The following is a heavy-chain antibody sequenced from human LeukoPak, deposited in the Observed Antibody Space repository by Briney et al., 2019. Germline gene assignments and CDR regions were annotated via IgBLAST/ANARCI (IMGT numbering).Heavy chain of an antibody. CDR1: GGSISSSSYY. J-gene: IGHJ4*02. V-gene: IGHV4-39*01. D-gene: IGHD2-21*01. CDR2: IYYSGST. Sequence: PSQTLSLTCTVSGGSISSSSYYWGWIRQPPGKGLEWIGSIYYSGSTYYNPSLKSRVTISVDTSKNQFSLKLSSVIAADTAVYYCARRGPHSYSGSSFDYWGQGTLVTVSS. CDR3: ARRGPHSYSGSSFDY.